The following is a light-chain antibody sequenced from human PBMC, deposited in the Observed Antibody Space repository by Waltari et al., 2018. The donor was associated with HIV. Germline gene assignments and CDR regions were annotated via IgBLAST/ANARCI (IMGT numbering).Light chain of an antibody. V-gene: IGLV1-44*01. J-gene: IGLJ3*02. CDR2: NDN. CDR3: AAWDDRLDGQGV. Sequence: QSVLTQPPSASGTPGQTVTISCSGTRSNIGTNTVNWYQIIPGTAPKLLIYNDNQRPSGVPDRFSGSRSGTSAFLATSGRQSEDEGDYDWAAWDDRLDGQGVFGGGTTLTVL. CDR1: RSNIGTNT.